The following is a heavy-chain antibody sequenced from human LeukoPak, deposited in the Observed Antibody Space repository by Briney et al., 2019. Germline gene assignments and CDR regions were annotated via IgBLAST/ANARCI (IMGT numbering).Heavy chain of an antibody. J-gene: IGHJ4*02. CDR2: VNPDGSST. CDR3: ARGGSYGDY. CDR1: GFTFTRYW. V-gene: IGHV3-74*01. Sequence: GGSLRLSCATSGFTFTRYWMHWVRQAPGKGLVWVSRVNPDGSSTTYGDSVKGRFTSSRDNAKNTLYLQMNSLRVEDTAVCYCARGGSYGDYWGQGILVTVSS. D-gene: IGHD3-16*01.